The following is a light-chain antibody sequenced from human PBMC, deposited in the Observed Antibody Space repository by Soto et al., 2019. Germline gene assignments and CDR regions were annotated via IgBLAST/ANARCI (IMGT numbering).Light chain of an antibody. CDR2: DAS. CDR3: QQRSNWPLT. V-gene: IGKV3-11*01. J-gene: IGKJ4*01. CDR1: QNVGIY. Sequence: EIVLTQSPATLSLSPGERATLSCRASQNVGIYLGWYQQKPGQPPRLLIYDASNRATGIPARFSGSGSATDFTLTISTLEPEDFAVYYCQQRSNWPLTCGGGTKVEIK.